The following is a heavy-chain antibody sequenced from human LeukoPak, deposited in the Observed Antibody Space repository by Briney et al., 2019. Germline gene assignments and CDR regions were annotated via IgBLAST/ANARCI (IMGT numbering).Heavy chain of an antibody. CDR3: ARHPQGYCSSTSCENDAFDI. J-gene: IGHJ3*02. Sequence: SETLSLTCAVSGYSISSGYYWGWIRQPPGKGLEWNGSIYHSGSTYYNPSLKSRVTISVDTSKNQFSLKLSSVTAADTAVYYCARHPQGYCSSTSCENDAFDIWGQGTMVTVSS. CDR2: IYHSGST. D-gene: IGHD2-2*01. V-gene: IGHV4-38-2*01. CDR1: GYSISSGYY.